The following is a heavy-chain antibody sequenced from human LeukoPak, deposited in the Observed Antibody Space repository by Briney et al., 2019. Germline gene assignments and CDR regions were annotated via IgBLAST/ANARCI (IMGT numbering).Heavy chain of an antibody. Sequence: SETLSLTCSVSGYSISSGYYWGWIRQAPGKGLEWIGSIYYSGTTYYNPSLKSRVTISVDTSKNQFSLKLSSVTAADTALYYCAKHYMGSSYNHGLDCWGQGTLVTVSS. CDR1: GYSISSGYY. D-gene: IGHD3-10*01. CDR2: IYYSGTT. CDR3: AKHYMGSSYNHGLDC. J-gene: IGHJ4*02. V-gene: IGHV4-38-2*02.